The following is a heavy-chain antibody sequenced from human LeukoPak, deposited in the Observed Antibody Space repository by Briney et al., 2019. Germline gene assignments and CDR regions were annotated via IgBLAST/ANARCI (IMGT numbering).Heavy chain of an antibody. J-gene: IGHJ5*02. CDR3: ARDYYGSGSYYDA. D-gene: IGHD3-10*01. V-gene: IGHV4-61*02. Sequence: SETLSLTCTVSGGSISSGSYYWSWIRQPAGKGLEWIGRIYTSGSTNYNPSLKSRVTMSVDTSKNQFSLKLSSVTAADTAVYYCARDYYGSGSYYDAWGQGTLVTVSS. CDR2: IYTSGST. CDR1: GGSISSGSYY.